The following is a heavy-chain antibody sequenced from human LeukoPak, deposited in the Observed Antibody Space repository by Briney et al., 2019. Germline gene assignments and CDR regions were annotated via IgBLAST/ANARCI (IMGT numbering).Heavy chain of an antibody. J-gene: IGHJ4*02. CDR3: ARDAYHGRESPDY. D-gene: IGHD1-14*01. CDR1: GFTFSNYG. V-gene: IGHV3-33*01. Sequence: GSLLLSCAASGFTFSNYGMHWVRQPPGKGLEWVAVIWYDGRDKYYADPVRGRFTISRDNSKNTLYLQMNSLRAEDTAVYYCARDAYHGRESPDYWGQGTLVSVSS. CDR2: IWYDGRDK.